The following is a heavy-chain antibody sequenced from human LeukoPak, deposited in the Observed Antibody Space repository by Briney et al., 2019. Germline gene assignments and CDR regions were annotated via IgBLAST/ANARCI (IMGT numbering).Heavy chain of an antibody. CDR1: GGSFSGYY. CDR2: INHSGST. D-gene: IGHD5-24*01. Sequence: SETLSLTCAVYGGSFSGYYWSWIRQPPGKGLEWIGEINHSGSTNYNPSLKSRVTISVDTSKNRFSLKLSSVTAADTAVYYCARHEVEMATNLPHFDYWGQGTLVTVSS. J-gene: IGHJ4*02. V-gene: IGHV4-34*01. CDR3: ARHEVEMATNLPHFDY.